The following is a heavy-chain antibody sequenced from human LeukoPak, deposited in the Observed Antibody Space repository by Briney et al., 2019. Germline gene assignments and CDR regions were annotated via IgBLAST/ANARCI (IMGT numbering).Heavy chain of an antibody. V-gene: IGHV3-53*01. D-gene: IGHD2-15*01. CDR2: IYSGGST. CDR1: GFXVSSNY. CDR3: ARVLRWYCSGGSCYYFDY. J-gene: IGHJ4*02. Sequence: GGSLRLSCAASGFXVSSNYMSWVRQAPGKGLEWVSVIYSGGSTYYADSVKGRFTISRDNSKNTLYLQMNSLRAEDTAVYYCARVLRWYCSGGSCYYFDYWGQGTLVTVSS.